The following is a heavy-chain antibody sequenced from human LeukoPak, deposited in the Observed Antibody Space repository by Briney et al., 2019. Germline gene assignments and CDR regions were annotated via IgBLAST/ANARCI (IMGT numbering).Heavy chain of an antibody. V-gene: IGHV4-39*01. J-gene: IGHJ4*02. Sequence: SETLSLTCTVSGGSISTYYWGWFRQPPGKGLEWIGSFFYSGSTYYNPSLKSRLTMSVDTSNNQFSLKLMSVTAADTAVYYCASGTSTYYELYFWGQGTLVTVSS. D-gene: IGHD3-3*01. CDR1: GGSISTYY. CDR3: ASGTSTYYELYF. CDR2: FFYSGST.